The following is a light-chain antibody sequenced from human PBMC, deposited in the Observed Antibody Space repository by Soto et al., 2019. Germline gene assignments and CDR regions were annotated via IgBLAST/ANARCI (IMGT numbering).Light chain of an antibody. CDR1: HTVNDN. CDR2: GAS. J-gene: IGKJ1*01. Sequence: EIVMTQSPATLSVSPGEIATLSCRARHTVNDNLAWYQQKPGQAPRLLIYGASNRATGIPDRFSGSGSGTEFTLTISSLQPDDFATYYCQHYNSYSEAFGQGTKV. V-gene: IGKV3D-15*01. CDR3: QHYNSYSEA.